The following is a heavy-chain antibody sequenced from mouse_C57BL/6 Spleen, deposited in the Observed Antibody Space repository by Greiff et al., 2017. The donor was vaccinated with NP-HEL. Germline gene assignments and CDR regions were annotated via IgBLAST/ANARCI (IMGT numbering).Heavy chain of an antibody. J-gene: IGHJ2*01. Sequence: QVQLQQPGAELVKPGASVKLSCKASGYTFTSYWMHWVKQRPGQGREWIGMIHPNSGSTKYNEKFKSTATLTVDKSSSTAYMQLSSLTSEDSAVYYCARRYGNYERDYWGQGTTLTVSS. CDR2: IHPNSGST. CDR3: ARRYGNYERDY. V-gene: IGHV1-64*01. CDR1: GYTFTSYW. D-gene: IGHD2-1*01.